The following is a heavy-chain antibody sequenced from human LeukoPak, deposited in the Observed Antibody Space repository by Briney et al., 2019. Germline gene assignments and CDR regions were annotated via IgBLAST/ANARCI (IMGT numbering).Heavy chain of an antibody. D-gene: IGHD4-17*01. V-gene: IGHV4-31*03. Sequence: SETLSLTCTVSLGSISSVGYYWSWIRQHPGKGVECSGYIYYSGSTYYNPSLKSRVTISVDTSKNQFSLKLSSVTAADTAVYYCARSYGYGDYYFDYWGQGTLVTVSS. J-gene: IGHJ4*02. CDR1: LGSISSVGYY. CDR3: ARSYGYGDYYFDY. CDR2: IYYSGST.